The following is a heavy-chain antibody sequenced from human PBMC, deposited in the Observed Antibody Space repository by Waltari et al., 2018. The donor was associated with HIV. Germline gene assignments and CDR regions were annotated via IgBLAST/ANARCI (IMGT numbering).Heavy chain of an antibody. J-gene: IGHJ4*02. CDR2: IRNKANSYAT. CDR1: GFTFSGSA. CDR3: VRRGRDGYIDY. D-gene: IGHD3-22*01. Sequence: EVQLVEFGGGLVQPGGSLKLSCAASGFTFSGSARHWVRQASGKGLEWVARIRNKANSYATVYAASVKGRFTISRDDWKDTAYLQMNSLKSADTAVYYCVRRGRDGYIDYWGQGTLVTVSS. V-gene: IGHV3-73*01.